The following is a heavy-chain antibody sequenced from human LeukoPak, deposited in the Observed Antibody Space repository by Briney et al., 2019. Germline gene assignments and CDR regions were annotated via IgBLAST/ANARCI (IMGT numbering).Heavy chain of an antibody. CDR3: AGVSFSSGWYRDY. Sequence: PSETLSLTCSVSGGSVSSGISYWSWIRQPPGEGLEWIAYISDSGGSDYNPSLRGRVTISLDTSKNQFSLRLTSVTAADTAVYYCAGVSFSSGWYRDYWGQGTLVTVSS. J-gene: IGHJ4*02. CDR2: ISDSGGS. CDR1: GGSVSSGISY. V-gene: IGHV4-61*01. D-gene: IGHD6-19*01.